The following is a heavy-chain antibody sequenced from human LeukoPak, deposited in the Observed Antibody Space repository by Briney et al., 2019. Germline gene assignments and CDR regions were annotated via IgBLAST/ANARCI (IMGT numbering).Heavy chain of an antibody. CDR1: GGSISSGDYY. J-gene: IGHJ5*02. Sequence: SQTLSLTCTASGGSISSGDYYWSWIRQPPGKGLEWIGYIYYSGSTYYNPSLKSRVTISVDTSKNQFSLKLSSVTAADTAVYYCARGHRYCSGGSCYSVNWFDPWGQGTLVTVSS. CDR2: IYYSGST. CDR3: ARGHRYCSGGSCYSVNWFDP. V-gene: IGHV4-30-4*01. D-gene: IGHD2-15*01.